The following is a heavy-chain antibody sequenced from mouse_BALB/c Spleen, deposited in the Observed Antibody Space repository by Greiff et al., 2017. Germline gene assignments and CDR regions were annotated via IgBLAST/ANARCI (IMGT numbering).Heavy chain of an antibody. CDR3: ARDNYGNSFDY. Sequence: VKLKESGPGLVAPSQSLSITCTVSGFSLTGYGVNWVRKPPGKGLEWLGMIWGDGSTDYNSALKSRLSISKDNSKSQVFLKMNSLQTDDTARYYCARDNYGNSFDYWGQGTTLTVSS. CDR2: IWGDGST. CDR1: GFSLTGYG. V-gene: IGHV2-6-7*01. J-gene: IGHJ2*01. D-gene: IGHD2-1*01.